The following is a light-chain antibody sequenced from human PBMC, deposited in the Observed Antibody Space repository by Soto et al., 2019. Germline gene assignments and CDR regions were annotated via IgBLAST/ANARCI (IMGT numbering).Light chain of an antibody. Sequence: QSVLTQPPSASGTPGQRVTISCSGSTSNFGSNYVYWYQQLPGTAPKLLIYRNNQRPSGVPDRFSGSKSGTSASLAISGLRSEDEADYYCAAWDDSRYVFGTGTKVTVL. V-gene: IGLV1-47*01. CDR2: RNN. CDR1: TSNFGSNY. J-gene: IGLJ1*01. CDR3: AAWDDSRYV.